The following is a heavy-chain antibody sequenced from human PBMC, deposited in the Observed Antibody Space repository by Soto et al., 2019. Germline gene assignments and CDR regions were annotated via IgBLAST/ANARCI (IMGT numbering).Heavy chain of an antibody. D-gene: IGHD1-26*01. CDR2: IYTSGST. CDR1: GGSIRSYY. V-gene: IGHV4-4*07. Sequence: QVQLQESGPGLVKPSETLSLTCNVSGGSIRSYYWSWVRQPAGKPLEWIGRIYTSGSTNYTPSLKSRVSMSVETSKNQFSLEVTSVTAADTACYYCAREGASGFGMDVWGHGTTVSVSS. CDR3: AREGASGFGMDV. J-gene: IGHJ6*02.